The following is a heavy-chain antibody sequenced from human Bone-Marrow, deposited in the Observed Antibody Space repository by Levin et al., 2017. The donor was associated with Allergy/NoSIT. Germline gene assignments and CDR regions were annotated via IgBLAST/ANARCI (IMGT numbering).Heavy chain of an antibody. V-gene: IGHV3-49*03. CDR1: GFTFSDYA. CDR3: TSSPPFYSSGWAFDY. CDR2: IRSKAYGGST. J-gene: IGHJ4*02. D-gene: IGHD6-19*01. Sequence: GGSLRLSCTASGFTFSDYAMSWFRQAPGKGLEWVGFIRSKAYGGSTEYAASVKGRFTISRDNPKSIAHLQMNSLKTEGTGVYYCTSSPPFYSSGWAFDYWGQGTLVTVAS.